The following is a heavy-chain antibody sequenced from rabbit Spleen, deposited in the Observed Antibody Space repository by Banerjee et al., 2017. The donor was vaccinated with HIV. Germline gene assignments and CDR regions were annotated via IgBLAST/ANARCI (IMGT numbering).Heavy chain of an antibody. CDR2: VNTATGKP. CDR1: GFSLNNDYD. J-gene: IGHJ4*01. Sequence: QSLEESGGGLVKPGASLTLTCKASGFSLNNDYDMCWVRQAPGKGLEWIACVNTATGKPVYATWAKGRFTISKTSSTTVTLQMTSLTVADTATYFCARYVHSNDVYDLWGPGTLVTVS. V-gene: IGHV1S40*01. D-gene: IGHD6-1*01. CDR3: ARYVHSNDVYDL.